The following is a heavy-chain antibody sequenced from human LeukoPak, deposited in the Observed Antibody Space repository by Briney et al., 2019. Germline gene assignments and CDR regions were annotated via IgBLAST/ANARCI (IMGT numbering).Heavy chain of an antibody. D-gene: IGHD4-17*01. Sequence: GSLRLSCAASAFTFSSYAMSWVRQTPGKGLEWIGEINHSGYTNDNPSLKSRVTLSIDTSRKQLSLNLRSVTVADAGTYYCTRMTTGHDYWGQGTLVTVSS. J-gene: IGHJ4*02. CDR2: INHSGYT. V-gene: IGHV4-34*01. CDR3: TRMTTGHDY. CDR1: AFTFSSYA.